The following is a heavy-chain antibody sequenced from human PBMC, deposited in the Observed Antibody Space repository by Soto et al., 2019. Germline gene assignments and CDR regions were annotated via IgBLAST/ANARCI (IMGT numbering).Heavy chain of an antibody. Sequence: PSETLSLTCAVSGGSFTGNNWWTWVRQPPGQGLEWIGEIYRTGSTNYNPSLKSRVTISLDKSENQFSLKVTSLTAADTEVYYCASRDPGTSVDYWGQGTLVTVSS. D-gene: IGHD1-7*01. CDR1: GGSFTGNNW. CDR2: IYRTGST. J-gene: IGHJ4*02. CDR3: ASRDPGTSVDY. V-gene: IGHV4-4*02.